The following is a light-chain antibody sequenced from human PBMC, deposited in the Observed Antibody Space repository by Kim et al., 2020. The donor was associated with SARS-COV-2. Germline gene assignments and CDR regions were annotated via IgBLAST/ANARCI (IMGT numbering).Light chain of an antibody. J-gene: IGLJ2*01. CDR2: EDN. CDR3: QSFDSSNQV. V-gene: IGLV6-57*03. CDR1: RGSIASNS. Sequence: GKTGTISCTRSRGSIASNSVQWYQQRPGSAPTTVIYEDNQRPSGVPDRFSGSIDSSSNSASLTISGLKTEDEADYYCQSFDSSNQVFGGGTQLTVL.